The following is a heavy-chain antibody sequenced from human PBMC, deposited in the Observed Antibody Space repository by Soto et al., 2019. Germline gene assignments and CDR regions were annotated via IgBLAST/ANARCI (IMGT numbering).Heavy chain of an antibody. CDR3: ARDPVCSGGSCYDY. Sequence: GGSLRLSCAASGFTFSDYYMSWIRQAPGNGLEWVSYISTTSTYTDYADSVKGRFTISRDNAKNSLYLQMNSLRAEDTAVYYCARDPVCSGGSCYDYWGQGTLVTAPQ. D-gene: IGHD2-15*01. V-gene: IGHV3-11*06. CDR2: ISTTSTYT. J-gene: IGHJ4*02. CDR1: GFTFSDYY.